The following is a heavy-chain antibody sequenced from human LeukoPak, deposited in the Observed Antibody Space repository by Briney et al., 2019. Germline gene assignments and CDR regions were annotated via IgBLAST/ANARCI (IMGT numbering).Heavy chain of an antibody. V-gene: IGHV1-69*13. J-gene: IGHJ4*02. CDR3: ARTDASGWYGVFDY. CDR2: IIPIFGTA. D-gene: IGHD6-19*01. Sequence: ASVKVSCKASGGTFSSCAISWVRQAPGQGLEWMGGIIPIFGTANYAQKFQGRVTITADESTSTAYMELSSLRSEDTAVYYCARTDASGWYGVFDYWGQGTLVTVSS. CDR1: GGTFSSCA.